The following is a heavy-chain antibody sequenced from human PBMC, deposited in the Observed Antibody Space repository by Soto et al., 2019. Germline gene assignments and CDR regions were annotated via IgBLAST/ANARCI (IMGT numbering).Heavy chain of an antibody. CDR3: ARDQNAVAGDPDYYYYYYGMDV. Sequence: ASVKVSCKASGYTFTGYYMHWVRQAPGQGLEWMGWINPNSGGTNYAQKFQGWVTMTRDTSISTAYMELSRLRSDDTAVYYCARDQNAVAGDPDYYYYYYGMDVWGQGTTVTVSS. J-gene: IGHJ6*02. CDR1: GYTFTGYY. CDR2: INPNSGGT. D-gene: IGHD6-19*01. V-gene: IGHV1-2*04.